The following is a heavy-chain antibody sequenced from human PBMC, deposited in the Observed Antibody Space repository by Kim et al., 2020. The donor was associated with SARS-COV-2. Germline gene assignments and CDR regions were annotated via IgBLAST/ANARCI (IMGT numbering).Heavy chain of an antibody. CDR1: GGSISSGGYY. CDR3: ARDGGYSYVHYYYGMDV. CDR2: IYYSGST. J-gene: IGHJ6*02. V-gene: IGHV4-31*03. Sequence: SETLSLTCTVSGGSISSGGYYWSWIRQHPGKGLEWIGYIYYSGSTYYNPSLKSRVTISVDTSKNQFSLKLSSVTAADTAVYYCARDGGYSYVHYYYGMDVWGQGTTVTVSS. D-gene: IGHD5-18*01.